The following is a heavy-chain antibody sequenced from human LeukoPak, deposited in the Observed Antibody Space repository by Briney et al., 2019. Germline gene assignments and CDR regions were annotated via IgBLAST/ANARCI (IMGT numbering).Heavy chain of an antibody. CDR1: GGSISSSSYY. CDR2: IYYSGST. J-gene: IGHJ6*03. Sequence: PSETLSLTCTVSGGSISSSSYYWGWIRQPPGKGLEWIGYIYYSGSTNYNPSLKSRVTISVDTSKNQFSLKLSSVTAADTAVYYCARVGYSYGRYYYYYMDVWGKGTTVTVSS. CDR3: ARVGYSYGRYYYYYMDV. D-gene: IGHD5-18*01. V-gene: IGHV4-61*05.